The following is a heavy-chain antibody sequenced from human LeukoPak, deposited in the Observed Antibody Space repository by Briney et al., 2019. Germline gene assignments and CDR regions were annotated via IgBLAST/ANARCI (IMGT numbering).Heavy chain of an antibody. CDR2: INPSGGST. CDR1: GYTFTGYY. D-gene: IGHD4-17*01. J-gene: IGHJ4*02. Sequence: GASVKVSCKASGYTFTGYYMHWVRQAPGQGLEWMGIINPSGGSTSYAQKFQGRVTMTRDTSTSTVYMELSSLRSEDTAVYYCASSVTTWSYFDYWGQGTLVTVSS. CDR3: ASSVTTWSYFDY. V-gene: IGHV1-46*01.